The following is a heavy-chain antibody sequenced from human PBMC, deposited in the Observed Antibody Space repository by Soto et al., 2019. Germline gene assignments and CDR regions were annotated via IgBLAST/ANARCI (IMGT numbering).Heavy chain of an antibody. CDR3: ARARDSDRYYYYGMDV. J-gene: IGHJ6*02. CDR1: GGTLSSYA. V-gene: IGHV1-69*13. Sequence: GASVKVSCKASGGTLSSYAISWVRQAPGQGLEWMGGIIPIFGTANYAQKFQGRVTITADESTSTAYMELSSLRSEDTAVYYCARARDSDRYYYYGMDVWGQGTTVTVSS. CDR2: IIPIFGTA. D-gene: IGHD5-18*01.